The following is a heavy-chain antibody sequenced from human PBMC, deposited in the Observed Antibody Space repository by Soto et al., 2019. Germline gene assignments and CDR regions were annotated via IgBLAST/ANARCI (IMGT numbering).Heavy chain of an antibody. Sequence: QVQLQESGPGLVKPSQTLSLTCTVSGGSISSGGYYWSWIRQHPGKGLEWIGYIYYSGSTYYNPSLKSRVTIAVATSKNQFSLKLSSVTAADTAVYYCARSFESQRMEAAYNWFDPWGQGTLVTVSS. V-gene: IGHV4-31*03. D-gene: IGHD6-25*01. CDR1: GGSISSGGYY. CDR3: ARSFESQRMEAAYNWFDP. CDR2: IYYSGST. J-gene: IGHJ5*02.